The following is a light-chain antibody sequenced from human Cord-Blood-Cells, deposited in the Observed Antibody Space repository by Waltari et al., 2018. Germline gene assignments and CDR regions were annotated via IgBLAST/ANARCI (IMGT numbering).Light chain of an antibody. CDR3: QQYYSTPT. CDR1: QSVLYSSNNKNY. Sequence: DIVMTQSPDSLPVSLGERATIICKSSQSVLYSSNNKNYLAWYQQKPGQSPKLLIYWASTRESGVPDRFSGSGSGTDFTLTISSLQAEDVAVYYCQQYYSTPTFGGGTKVEIK. J-gene: IGKJ4*01. V-gene: IGKV4-1*01. CDR2: WAS.